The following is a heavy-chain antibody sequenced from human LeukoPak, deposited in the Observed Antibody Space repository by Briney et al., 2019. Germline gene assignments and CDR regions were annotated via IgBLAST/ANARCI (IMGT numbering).Heavy chain of an antibody. V-gene: IGHV1-2*02. J-gene: IGHJ4*02. CDR3: SREDY. Sequence: ASVKVSCKASGYTFIDYYLQWVRQAPGQGLEWVGWINPNSGVTNYAQKFQGRVSMTSDTSISTVYMELSRLRSDDTAVYYCSREDYWGQGTLVTVSS. CDR2: INPNSGVT. CDR1: GYTFIDYY.